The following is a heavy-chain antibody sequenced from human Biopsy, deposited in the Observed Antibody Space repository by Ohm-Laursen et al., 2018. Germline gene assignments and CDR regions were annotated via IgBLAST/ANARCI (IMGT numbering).Heavy chain of an antibody. J-gene: IGHJ4*02. V-gene: IGHV3-9*01. CDR1: GFTFADYA. D-gene: IGHD2-21*02. CDR2: ITWNSGSI. CDR3: AKDLGQVTAAIGY. Sequence: SLRLSCAASGFTFADYAMHWVRHAPGKGLEWVSGITWNSGSIGYADSVKGRFSIFRDNAKHSLYLQMNSLRAEDTALYYCAKDLGQVTAAIGYWGQGTLVTVSS.